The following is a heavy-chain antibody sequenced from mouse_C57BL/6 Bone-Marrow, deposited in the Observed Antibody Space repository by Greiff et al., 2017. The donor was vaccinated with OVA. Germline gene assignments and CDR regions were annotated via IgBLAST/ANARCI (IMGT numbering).Heavy chain of an antibody. D-gene: IGHD1-1*01. J-gene: IGHJ2*01. CDR2: INPNNGGT. V-gene: IGHV1-26*01. Sequence: EVQLQQSGPELVKPGASVKISCKASGYTFTDYYMNWVKQSHGKSLEWIGDINPNNGGTSYNQKFKGKATLTVDKSSSTAYMELRSLTSEDSAVYYCARRVGDYFDYWGQGTTLTVSS. CDR3: ARRVGDYFDY. CDR1: GYTFTDYY.